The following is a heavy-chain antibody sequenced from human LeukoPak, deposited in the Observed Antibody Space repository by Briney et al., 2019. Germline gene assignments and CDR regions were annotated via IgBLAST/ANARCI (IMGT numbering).Heavy chain of an antibody. CDR1: GYTFTDYY. Sequence: ASVKVSCKASGYTFTDYYVHWVRQAPGQGLEWMGIINPSGGTTNYAQKFQGRLTMTRDTSTSTVYMELSRLRSEDTAVYYCARDLAIIVLLGTSPMGWFDPWGQGILVTVSS. V-gene: IGHV1-46*01. CDR2: INPSGGTT. J-gene: IGHJ5*02. D-gene: IGHD3-3*01. CDR3: ARDLAIIVLLGTSPMGWFDP.